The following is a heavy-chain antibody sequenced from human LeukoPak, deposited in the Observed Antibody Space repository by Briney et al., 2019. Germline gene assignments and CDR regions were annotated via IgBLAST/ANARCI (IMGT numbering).Heavy chain of an antibody. J-gene: IGHJ6*03. CDR2: ISSSSSYI. V-gene: IGHV3-21*01. CDR3: ARDGGPITMVRGVIIGEDYYYYMDV. Sequence: GGSLRLSCAASGFTFSSYSMNWVRQAPGKGLEWVSSISSSSSYIYYADSVKGRFTISRDNAKNSLYLQMNSLRAEDTAVYYCARDGGPITMVRGVIIGEDYYYYMDVWGKGTTVTVSS. CDR1: GFTFSSYS. D-gene: IGHD3-10*01.